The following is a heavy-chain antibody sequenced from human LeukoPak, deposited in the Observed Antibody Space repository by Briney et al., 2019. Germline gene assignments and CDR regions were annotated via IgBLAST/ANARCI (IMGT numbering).Heavy chain of an antibody. Sequence: SVKVSCKVSGYTLTELSMHWVRQAPGQGLEWMGRIIPILGIANYAQKFQGRVTITADKSTSTAYMELSSLRSEDTAVYYCARDPPTAYYDYVWGSGGFDYWGQGTLVTVSS. J-gene: IGHJ4*02. CDR2: IIPILGIA. CDR1: GYTLTELS. CDR3: ARDPPTAYYDYVWGSGGFDY. D-gene: IGHD3-16*01. V-gene: IGHV1-69*04.